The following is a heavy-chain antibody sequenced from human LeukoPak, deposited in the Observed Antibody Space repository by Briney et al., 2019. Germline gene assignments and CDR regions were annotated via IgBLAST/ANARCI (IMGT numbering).Heavy chain of an antibody. Sequence: ASVKVSCKASGGTFISYAISWVRQAPGQGLEWMGGIIPIFGTANYAQKFQGRVTITADESTSTAYMELSSLRSEDTAVYYCARPDRAVAGNYYYGMDVWGQGTTVTVSS. D-gene: IGHD6-19*01. CDR2: IIPIFGTA. J-gene: IGHJ6*02. CDR3: ARPDRAVAGNYYYGMDV. V-gene: IGHV1-69*13. CDR1: GGTFISYA.